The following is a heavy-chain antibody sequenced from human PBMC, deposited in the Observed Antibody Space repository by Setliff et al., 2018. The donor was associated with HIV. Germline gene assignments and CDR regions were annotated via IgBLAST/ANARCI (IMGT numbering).Heavy chain of an antibody. J-gene: IGHJ4*02. CDR3: ARHVGISIGGTRGDFDC. Sequence: SETLSLTCNVSGSSMRNYYWSWIRQSAGKGMEWIGRIYASGSTNYNSSLKSRVTISVDTSRNQFSLRLSSVTAADTAMYYCARHVGISIGGTRGDFDCWGQGTLVTVSS. CDR2: IYASGST. CDR1: GSSMRNYY. D-gene: IGHD6-13*01. V-gene: IGHV4-4*07.